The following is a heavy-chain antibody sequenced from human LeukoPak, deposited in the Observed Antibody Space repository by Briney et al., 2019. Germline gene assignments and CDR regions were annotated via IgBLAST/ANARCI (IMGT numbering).Heavy chain of an antibody. Sequence: GGSLRLSCAASGVTFSSTSMSWVRQAPGKGLEWVAVTVGGGDGTYYADSVTGRFTISRDNSKDTLFLQMHSLRPGDTAVYYCVREDTPATANYWGQGTLVTISS. V-gene: IGHV3-23*01. J-gene: IGHJ4*02. CDR2: TVGGGDGT. CDR3: VREDTPATANY. D-gene: IGHD2-21*02. CDR1: GVTFSSTS.